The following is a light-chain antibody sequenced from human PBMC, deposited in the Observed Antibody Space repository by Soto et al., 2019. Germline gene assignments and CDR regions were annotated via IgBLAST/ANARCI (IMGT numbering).Light chain of an antibody. J-gene: IGLJ2*01. CDR1: SSDIGAYNF. CDR2: DVN. CDR3: TSWTTSTTMI. Sequence: QSALTQPASVSGSPGQSITISCTGTSSDIGAYNFVSWYQQHPGKAPQLMLYDVNIRPSGVSNHFSGSKSGNTASLTISGLQAEDEAEYYCTSWTTSTTMIFGGGTKLTVL. V-gene: IGLV2-14*03.